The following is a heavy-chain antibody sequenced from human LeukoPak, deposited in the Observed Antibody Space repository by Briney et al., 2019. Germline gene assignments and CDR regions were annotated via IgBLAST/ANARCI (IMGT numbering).Heavy chain of an antibody. CDR2: IYSGGST. D-gene: IGHD5-18*01. V-gene: IGHV3-66*01. Sequence: SGGSLRLSCAASGFTVSSNYMSWVRQAPGKGLEWVSVIYSGGSTYYADSVKGRFTISRDNSKNTLYLQMNSLRAEDTAVYYCARGPPGQLWSYSTLYYFDYWGQGTLVTVSS. CDR1: GFTVSSNY. CDR3: ARGPPGQLWSYSTLYYFDY. J-gene: IGHJ4*02.